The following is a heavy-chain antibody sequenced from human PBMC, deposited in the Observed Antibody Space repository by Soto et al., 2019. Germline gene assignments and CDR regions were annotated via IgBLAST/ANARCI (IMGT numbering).Heavy chain of an antibody. D-gene: IGHD2-8*02. CDR3: TGEVASCY. J-gene: IGHJ4*02. Sequence: QVQLVESGGGVVQSGRSLRLSCAVSGFTVSTYGMHWVRQAPGKGLEWVAVISRDGGTKFYADSVKGRFTISRDNSRNTLFVEMNSLRGDEMAVYYCTGEVASCYWGQVTLLTVSS. CDR1: GFTVSTYG. CDR2: ISRDGGTK. V-gene: IGHV3-30*03.